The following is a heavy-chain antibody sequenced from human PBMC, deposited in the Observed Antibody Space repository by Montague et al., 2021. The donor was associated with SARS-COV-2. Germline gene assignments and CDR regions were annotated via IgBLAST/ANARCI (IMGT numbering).Heavy chain of an antibody. Sequence: SLRLSCAASGFTFSSYEMNWVRQAPGKGLEWVSYITSSGSIIYYADSVKGRFTISRDNAKNSLYLQMNSLRAEDTAVYYCARVRAAAGTLILYYYYMDVWGKETTVTVSS. V-gene: IGHV3-48*03. D-gene: IGHD6-13*01. J-gene: IGHJ6*03. CDR2: ITSSGSII. CDR3: ARVRAAAGTLILYYYYMDV. CDR1: GFTFSSYE.